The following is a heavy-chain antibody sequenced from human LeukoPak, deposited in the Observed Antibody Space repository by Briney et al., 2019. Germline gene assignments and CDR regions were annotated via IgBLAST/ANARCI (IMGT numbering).Heavy chain of an antibody. V-gene: IGHV3-21*01. CDR3: AREMMSSYYYDSSGYPYYYGMDV. CDR1: GFTFSSYS. J-gene: IGHJ6*02. CDR2: ISSSSSYI. D-gene: IGHD3-22*01. Sequence: GGSLGLSCAASGFTFSSYSMNWVRQAPGKGLEWVPSISSSSSYIYYADSVKGRFTISRDNAKNSLYLQMNSLRAEDTAVYYCAREMMSSYYYDSSGYPYYYGMDVWGQGTTVTVSS.